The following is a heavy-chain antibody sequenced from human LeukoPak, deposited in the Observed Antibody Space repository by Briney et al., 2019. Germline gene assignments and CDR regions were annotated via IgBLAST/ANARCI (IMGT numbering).Heavy chain of an antibody. V-gene: IGHV3-20*01. Sequence: PGGSLRLSCAASGFTFDAYGMTWVRQAPGKGLEWVSGINWNGGTTGYADSVKGRFTISRDNANNSLYLQMSSLRAEDTALYHCARTRYSGSYGGADYWGQGTLVTVSS. D-gene: IGHD1-26*01. CDR1: GFTFDAYG. CDR2: INWNGGTT. J-gene: IGHJ4*02. CDR3: ARTRYSGSYGGADY.